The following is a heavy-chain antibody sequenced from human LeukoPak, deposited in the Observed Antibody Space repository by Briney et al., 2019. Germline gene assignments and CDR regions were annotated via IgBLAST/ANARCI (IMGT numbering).Heavy chain of an antibody. D-gene: IGHD3-10*01. CDR3: ARVPGYFGSGSHDDY. CDR2: IYSGGST. J-gene: IGHJ4*02. V-gene: IGHV3-66*01. CDR1: VFTVSINY. Sequence: GGSLRLSCAASVFTVSINYMSWVRQAPGKGLECVSVIYSGGSTYYADSVKGRFTISRDNAKNTLSLQMNSLRAEDTAVYYCARVPGYFGSGSHDDYWGQGTLVTVSS.